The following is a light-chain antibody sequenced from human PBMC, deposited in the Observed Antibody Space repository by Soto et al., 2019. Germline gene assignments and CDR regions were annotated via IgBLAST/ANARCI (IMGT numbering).Light chain of an antibody. CDR3: QQYGSSLPWT. V-gene: IGKV3-20*01. Sequence: EIVLTQSPGTLSLSPGERATLSCRASQSVSSSYLAWYQQKPGQASRLLIYGASSRATGIPDSFSGSGSGTDFTLTISRLEPEDFAVYYCQQYGSSLPWTFGQGTKVEIK. CDR1: QSVSSSY. CDR2: GAS. J-gene: IGKJ1*01.